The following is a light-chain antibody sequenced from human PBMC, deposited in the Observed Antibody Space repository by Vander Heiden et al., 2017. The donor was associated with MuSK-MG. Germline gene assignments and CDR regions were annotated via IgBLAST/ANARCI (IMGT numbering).Light chain of an antibody. CDR2: DAS. CDR1: QDISNY. Sequence: DIQMTQSPSSLSASVGDRVTITCQASQDISNYLNWYQQKPGKAPKLLIYDASNLETGVPSRCSRSGSGTDFTFTISSLQPEDVATYYCQQEDNLPMAFGGGTKVEIK. CDR3: QQEDNLPMA. V-gene: IGKV1-33*01. J-gene: IGKJ4*01.